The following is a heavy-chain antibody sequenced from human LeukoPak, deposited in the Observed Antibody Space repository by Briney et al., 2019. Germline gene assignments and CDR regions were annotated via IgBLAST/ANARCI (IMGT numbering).Heavy chain of an antibody. J-gene: IGHJ4*02. V-gene: IGHV1-18*01. D-gene: IGHD3-16*01. CDR2: MNPNSGNT. CDR3: ARARAYPSYIDY. Sequence: ASVKVSCKASGGTFSSYAISWVRQAPGQGLEWMGWMNPNSGNTGYAQKLQGRVTMTTDTSTSTAYMELRGLRSDDTAVYYCARARAYPSYIDYWGQGTLVTVSS. CDR1: GGTFSSYA.